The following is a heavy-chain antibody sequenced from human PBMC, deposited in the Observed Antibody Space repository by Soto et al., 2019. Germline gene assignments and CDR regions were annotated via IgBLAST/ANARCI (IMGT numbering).Heavy chain of an antibody. J-gene: IGHJ6*02. V-gene: IGHV3-23*01. CDR3: ARPWKNYSSGWYPAYGMDV. CDR2: ISGSGGST. CDR1: GFTFSSYA. Sequence: GGSLRLSCAASGFTFSSYAMSWVRQAPGKGLEWVSAISGSGGSTYYADSVKGRFTISRDNSKNTLYLQMNSLRAEDTAVYYCARPWKNYSSGWYPAYGMDVWGQGTTVTVSS. D-gene: IGHD6-19*01.